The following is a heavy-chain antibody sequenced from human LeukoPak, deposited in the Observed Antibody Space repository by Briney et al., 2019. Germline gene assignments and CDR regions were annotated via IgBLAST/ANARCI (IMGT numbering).Heavy chain of an antibody. V-gene: IGHV4-39*01. Sequence: SETLSLTCTVSGGSISSSSYYWGWIRQPPGKGLEWIGSIYYSGSTYYNPSLKSRVTISVDTSKNQFSLKLSSVTAADTAVYYCARRAVADDYWGQGTLATVSS. J-gene: IGHJ4*02. D-gene: IGHD6-19*01. CDR3: ARRAVADDY. CDR2: IYYSGST. CDR1: GGSISSSSYY.